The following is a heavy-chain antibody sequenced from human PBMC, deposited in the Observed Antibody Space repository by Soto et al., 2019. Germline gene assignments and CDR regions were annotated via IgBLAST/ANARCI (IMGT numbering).Heavy chain of an antibody. V-gene: IGHV1-69*02. CDR1: GGTFSCYN. CDR3: ARGGSTYFDY. CDR2: IIPILGIA. D-gene: IGHD3-16*01. J-gene: IGHJ4*02. Sequence: GASVKVSCKASGGTFSCYNISWARQAPGQGLEWMGRIIPILGIANYAQKFQGRVTITADKSTSTAYMELSSLRSEDTAVYYCARGGSTYFDYWGQGTLVTVSS.